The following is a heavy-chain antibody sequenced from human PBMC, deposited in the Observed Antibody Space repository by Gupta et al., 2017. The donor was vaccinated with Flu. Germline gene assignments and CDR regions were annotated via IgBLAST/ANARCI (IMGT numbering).Heavy chain of an antibody. D-gene: IGHD3-3*01. J-gene: IGHJ4*02. CDR1: STSNSY. CDR2: IYYSGTA. Sequence: STSNSYWALIRQPPGQGLEWIATIYYSGTAYYNPSLRSRATMSLDTSRNPFSLKVRSMTTADTAVYYCAGGVDDSAFDFWGQGPLVTVSS. CDR3: AGGVDDSAFDF. V-gene: IGHV4-39*01.